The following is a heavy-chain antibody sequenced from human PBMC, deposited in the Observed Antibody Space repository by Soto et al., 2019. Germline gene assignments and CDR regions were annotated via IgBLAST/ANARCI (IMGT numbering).Heavy chain of an antibody. CDR3: ARNYRYYYYYGMDV. CDR1: GGTFSSYA. CDR2: IIPIFGTA. V-gene: IGHV1-69*06. D-gene: IGHD4-4*01. Sequence: SVEVSCKASGGTFSSYAISWVRQAPGQGLEWMGGIIPIFGTANYAQKFQGRVTITADKSTSTAYMELSSLRSEDTAVYYCARNYRYYYYYGMDVWGQGTTVTV. J-gene: IGHJ6*02.